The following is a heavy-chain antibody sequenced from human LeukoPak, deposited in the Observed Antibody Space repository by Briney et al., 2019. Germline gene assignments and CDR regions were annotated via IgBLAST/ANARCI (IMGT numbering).Heavy chain of an antibody. CDR1: GGPFSGYF. CDR3: ARRYYYNLGSFPFDF. V-gene: IGHV4-34*01. D-gene: IGHD3-10*01. CDR2: IHNSGTT. Sequence: PSETLSLTCAVSGGPFSGYFWSWSRHSSGKGLEWIGEIHNSGTTNYNPSLNSRVTISEDTSKNQFYLNLSSVTAADTAVYYCARRYYYNLGSFPFDFWGQGTLVTVSS. J-gene: IGHJ4*02.